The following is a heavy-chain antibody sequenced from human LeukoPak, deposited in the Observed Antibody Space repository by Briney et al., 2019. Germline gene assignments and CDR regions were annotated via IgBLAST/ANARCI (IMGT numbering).Heavy chain of an antibody. J-gene: IGHJ4*02. CDR1: GFTFSSYA. CDR2: ISGSGGST. CDR3: AKVGYYYDSSGYPHFDY. Sequence: GGSLRLSCAASGFTFSSYAMSWVRQAPGKGLEWVSAISGSGGSTYYADSVKGRFTISRDNSKNTLYLQMNSLRAEDTAVYYCAKVGYYYDSSGYPHFDYWGQGTLVTVPS. D-gene: IGHD3-22*01. V-gene: IGHV3-23*01.